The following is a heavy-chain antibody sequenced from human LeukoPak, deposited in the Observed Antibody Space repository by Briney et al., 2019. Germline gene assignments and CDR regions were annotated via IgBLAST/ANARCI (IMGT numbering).Heavy chain of an antibody. CDR2: INHSGST. V-gene: IGHV4-34*01. Sequence: SETLSLTCAVYGGSFSGYYWSWIRQPPGKGLEWIGEINHSGSTNYNPSLKSRVTISVDTSKNQFSLKLSSVTAADTAVYYCASSQYSSDWSEWFDPWGQGTLVTVSS. CDR3: ASSQYSSDWSEWFDP. J-gene: IGHJ5*02. CDR1: GGSFSGYY. D-gene: IGHD6-19*01.